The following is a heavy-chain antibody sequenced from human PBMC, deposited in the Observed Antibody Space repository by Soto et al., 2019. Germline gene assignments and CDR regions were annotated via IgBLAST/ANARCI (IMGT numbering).Heavy chain of an antibody. D-gene: IGHD6-19*01. V-gene: IGHV1-2*04. J-gene: IGHJ4*02. CDR3: ARNTLYSSGWYEGLGHEPHYFDY. CDR1: GYTFTGYY. Sequence: QVQLVQSGAEVKKPGASVKVSCKASGYTFTGYYMHWVRQAPGQGLEWMGWINPNGGGTNYAQKFQGWVTMTRDTSISTAYMELSRLRSDDTAEYYCARNTLYSSGWYEGLGHEPHYFDYWGQGTLVTVSS. CDR2: INPNGGGT.